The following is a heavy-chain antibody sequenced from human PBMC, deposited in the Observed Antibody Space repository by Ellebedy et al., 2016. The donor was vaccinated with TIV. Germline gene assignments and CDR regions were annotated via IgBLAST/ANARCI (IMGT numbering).Heavy chain of an antibody. CDR3: AKIGAQWEPLDY. CDR1: GLTFSSFA. Sequence: GESLKISXAASGLTFSSFAIHWVRQAPGKGLEWVAVISDDGSNKYYIDSVKGRFTISRDNSKNTLYLQMNSLRAEDTAVYYCAKIGAQWEPLDYWGQGTLVTVSS. CDR2: ISDDGSNK. J-gene: IGHJ4*02. V-gene: IGHV3-30*18. D-gene: IGHD1-26*01.